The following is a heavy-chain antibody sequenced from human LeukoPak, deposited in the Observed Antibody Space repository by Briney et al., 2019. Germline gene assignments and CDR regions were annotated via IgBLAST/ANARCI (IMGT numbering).Heavy chain of an antibody. CDR3: AKALGAICGAGCSSRYFDY. D-gene: IGHD2-15*01. CDR1: GFSFSTYS. J-gene: IGHJ4*02. V-gene: IGHV3-48*01. Sequence: GGSLRLSCVVSGFSFSTYSLNWIRQAPGKGLEWVSYISSSGNIIYYADSVKGRFTISRDNSKNTLYLQMNSLRAEDTAVYYCAKALGAICGAGCSSRYFDYWGQGTLVTVSS. CDR2: ISSSGNII.